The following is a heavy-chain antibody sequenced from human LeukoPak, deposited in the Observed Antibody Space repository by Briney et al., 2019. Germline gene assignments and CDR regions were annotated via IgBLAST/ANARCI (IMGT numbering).Heavy chain of an antibody. V-gene: IGHV1-24*01. D-gene: IGHD3-9*01. J-gene: IGHJ4*02. CDR3: ATVGVGYDILTGYYGY. CDR2: FDPEDGET. Sequence: ASVKVSCKVSGYTLTELSMHWVRQAPGKGREWMGGFDPEDGETIYAQKFQGRVTITEDTSTDTAYMELSSLRSEDTAVYYCATVGVGYDILTGYYGYWGQGTLVTVSS. CDR1: GYTLTELS.